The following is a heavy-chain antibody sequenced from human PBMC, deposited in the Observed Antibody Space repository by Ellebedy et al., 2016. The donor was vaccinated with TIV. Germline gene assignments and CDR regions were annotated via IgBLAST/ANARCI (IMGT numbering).Heavy chain of an antibody. CDR1: GFTFSSYR. Sequence: GESLKISCAASGFTFSSYRMNWVRQAPGKGLECVSHISSSSSTIYYADSVKGRFTTSRDSAKNSLYLQRNSLRDEDKAVYYCARVRGEWPRSAFDIWGQGTMVTVSS. J-gene: IGHJ3*02. V-gene: IGHV3-48*02. CDR2: ISSSSSTI. D-gene: IGHD5-12*01. CDR3: ARVRGEWPRSAFDI.